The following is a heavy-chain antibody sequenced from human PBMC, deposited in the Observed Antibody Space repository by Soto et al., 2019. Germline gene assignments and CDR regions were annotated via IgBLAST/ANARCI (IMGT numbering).Heavy chain of an antibody. Sequence: GGALRLSCEASGFTFRSYFMNWVRQAPGKGLQWVAHIGSTGGTIYYADSVKGRFAVSRDNAKNSLYLQLNSLRVDDTAIYYCARDGGEYYLDVWGQGTAVTVSS. D-gene: IGHD4-17*01. CDR3: ARDGGEYYLDV. J-gene: IGHJ4*02. CDR2: IGSTGGTI. V-gene: IGHV3-11*01. CDR1: GFTFRSYF.